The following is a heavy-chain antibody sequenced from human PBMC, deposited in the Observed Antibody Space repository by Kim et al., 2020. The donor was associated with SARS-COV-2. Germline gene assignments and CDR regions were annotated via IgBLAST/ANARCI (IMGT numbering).Heavy chain of an antibody. J-gene: IGHJ1*01. D-gene: IGHD6-19*01. CDR2: IIPIFGTA. V-gene: IGHV1-69*13. CDR1: GGTFSSYA. CDR3: ARGRDQYSSGWQEDFQH. Sequence: SVKVSCKASGGTFSSYAISWVRQAPGQGLEWMGGIIPIFGTANYAQKFQGRVTITADESTSTAYMELSSLRSEDTAVYYCARGRDQYSSGWQEDFQHWGQGTLVTVSS.